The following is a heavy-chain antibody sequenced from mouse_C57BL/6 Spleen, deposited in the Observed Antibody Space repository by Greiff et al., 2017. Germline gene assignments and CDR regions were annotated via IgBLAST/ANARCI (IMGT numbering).Heavy chain of an antibody. D-gene: IGHD1-1*01. J-gene: IGHJ4*01. Sequence: EVQLQESGPGMVKPSQSLSLTCTVTGYSITSGYDWHWIRHFPGNKLEWMGYISYSGSTNYNPSLKSRISITHDTSKNHFFLKLNSVTTEDTATYYCARGGLLRYYAMDYWGQGTSVTVSS. CDR1: GYSITSGYD. V-gene: IGHV3-1*01. CDR3: ARGGLLRYYAMDY. CDR2: ISYSGST.